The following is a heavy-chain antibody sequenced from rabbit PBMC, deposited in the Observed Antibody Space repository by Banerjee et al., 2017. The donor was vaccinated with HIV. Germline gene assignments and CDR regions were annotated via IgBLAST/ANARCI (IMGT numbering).Heavy chain of an antibody. J-gene: IGHJ4*01. D-gene: IGHD3-1*01. CDR3: ARDHGVAAIRGFDL. CDR2: IWTGDGST. V-gene: IGHV1S45*01. Sequence: QEQLEESGGDLVKPEGSLTLTCTASGFSFSSSYRICWVRQAPGKRPEWIGCIWTGDGSTYYANWVNGRFTISKTSSTTVTLQMTSLTAADTATYFCARDHGVAAIRGFDLWGPGTLVTVS. CDR1: GFSFSSSYR.